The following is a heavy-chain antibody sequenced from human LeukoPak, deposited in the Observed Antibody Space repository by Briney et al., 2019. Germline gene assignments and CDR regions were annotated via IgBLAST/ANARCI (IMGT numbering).Heavy chain of an antibody. V-gene: IGHV1-69*13. J-gene: IGHJ3*02. D-gene: IGHD5-18*01. CDR2: IIPIFGTA. Sequence: SVKVSCKASGGTFSSYAISWVRQALGQGLEWMGGIIPIFGTANYAQKFQGRVTITADESTSTAYMELSSLRSEDTAVYYCASSVKVDTAMGDAFDIWGQGTMVTVSS. CDR1: GGTFSSYA. CDR3: ASSVKVDTAMGDAFDI.